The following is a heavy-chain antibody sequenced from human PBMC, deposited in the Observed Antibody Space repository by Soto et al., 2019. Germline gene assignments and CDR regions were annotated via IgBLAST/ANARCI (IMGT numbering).Heavy chain of an antibody. CDR2: IYYRGNT. CDR3: ASRAVDKARGGEF. V-gene: IGHV4-59*08. J-gene: IGHJ4*02. CDR1: GGSMSSYY. D-gene: IGHD2-21*01. Sequence: QVQLQESGPGLVKPSETLSLTCSVSGGSMSSYYWSLIRQSPGKGLEWIVYIYYRGNTKYSPSLKSRVTISVDTTKNQFSLKLNSVTAADTAVYYCASRAVDKARGGEFWGQGTLVTVSS.